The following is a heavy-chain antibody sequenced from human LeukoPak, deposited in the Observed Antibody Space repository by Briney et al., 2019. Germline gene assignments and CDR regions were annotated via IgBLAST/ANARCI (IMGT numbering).Heavy chain of an antibody. J-gene: IGHJ4*02. CDR3: ADYRKPQGLDY. Sequence: GGSLRLSCEVSEFPFSIYAMAWVRQAPGQGLEWVSAIDASGSDTYYTDSVKGRFTISRDNSKNTVYLQMNSLKVEDTAVYYCADYRKPQGLDYWGQGTLVTVSS. CDR2: IDASGSDT. V-gene: IGHV3-23*01. D-gene: IGHD3-16*01. CDR1: EFPFSIYA.